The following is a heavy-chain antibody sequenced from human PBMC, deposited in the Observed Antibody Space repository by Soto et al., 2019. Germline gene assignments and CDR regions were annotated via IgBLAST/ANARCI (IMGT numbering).Heavy chain of an antibody. CDR1: GYIFTSYW. D-gene: IGHD3-9*01. CDR3: ARRYNDILTGDNWFDP. V-gene: IGHV5-51*01. Sequence: GESLKISCKGSGYIFTSYWIGWVREMPGKGLEWMGIIYPGDSDTRYSPSFQGQVTISADKSISTAYLQWSSLKASDTAMYYCARRYNDILTGDNWFDPWGQGTLVTVSS. J-gene: IGHJ5*02. CDR2: IYPGDSDT.